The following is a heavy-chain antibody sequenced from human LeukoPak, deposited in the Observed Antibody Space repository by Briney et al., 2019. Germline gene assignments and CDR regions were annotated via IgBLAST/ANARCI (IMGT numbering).Heavy chain of an antibody. J-gene: IGHJ6*03. CDR2: VLSDGSVT. CDR1: GFISGYS. Sequence: PGGSLRLSCAASGFISGYSFHWFRRTPGKELLGLAVVLSDGSVTYYCASVRGRLTISRDNTNNSLFLQMNSLRAEDTAVYYCARDRRLDYYDYMDVWGKGTTVIVSS. D-gene: IGHD3-22*01. V-gene: IGHV3-30*04. CDR3: ARDRRLDYYDYMDV.